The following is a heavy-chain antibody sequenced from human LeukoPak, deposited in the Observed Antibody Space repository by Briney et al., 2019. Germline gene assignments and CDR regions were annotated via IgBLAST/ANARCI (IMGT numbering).Heavy chain of an antibody. V-gene: IGHV4-30-4*01. D-gene: IGHD6-13*01. CDR2: IYYSGST. J-gene: IGHJ6*02. CDR3: ARDRVAAAGPYYYYGMDV. CDR1: GGSISSGDYY. Sequence: SETLSLTCTVSGGSISSGDYYWSWIRQPPGKGLEWIGYIYYSGSTYYNPSLKSRVTISVDTSENQFSLKLSSVTAADTAVYYCARDRVAAAGPYYYYGMDVWGQGTTVTVSS.